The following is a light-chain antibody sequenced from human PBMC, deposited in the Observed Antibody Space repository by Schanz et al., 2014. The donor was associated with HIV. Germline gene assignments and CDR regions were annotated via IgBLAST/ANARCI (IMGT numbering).Light chain of an antibody. Sequence: QSVLTQPPSASGSPGQSVTISCTGTSSDVGGYNYVSWYQQHPGKAPKLMIYDVSNRPSGVSSRFSGSKSGNTASLTISGLQAEDEAEYYCSSSSTNTCVFGGGTKLTVL. V-gene: IGLV2-14*01. CDR1: SSDVGGYNY. CDR2: DVS. J-gene: IGLJ3*02. CDR3: SSSSTNTCV.